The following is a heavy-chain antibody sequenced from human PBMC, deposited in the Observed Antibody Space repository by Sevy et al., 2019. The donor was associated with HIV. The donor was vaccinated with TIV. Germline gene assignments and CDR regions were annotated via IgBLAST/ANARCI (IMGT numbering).Heavy chain of an antibody. CDR1: GGSISSYY. CDR2: IYTTGST. D-gene: IGHD4-17*01. J-gene: IGHJ3*02. Sequence: SETLSLTCTVSGGSISSYYWSWIRQPAGKGLEWIGRIYTTGSTNYNPSLKSRVTMSVDTSKNQFSLKLSSVTAADTAVYYCASDEGYDDYLKLGSSHAFDIWGQGTMVTVSS. V-gene: IGHV4-4*07. CDR3: ASDEGYDDYLKLGSSHAFDI.